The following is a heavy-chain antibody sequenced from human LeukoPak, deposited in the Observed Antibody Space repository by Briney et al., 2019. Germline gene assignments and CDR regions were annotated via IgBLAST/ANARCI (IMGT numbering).Heavy chain of an antibody. CDR2: FYHSGGT. CDR3: VRPYYGSGSYGAYFDY. Sequence: SETLSLTCTVSGYSFSSDYYWGWIRQPPGKGLEWIGSFYHSGGTYYNPSLKRRVTISVDTSKNQFSLKLNSMTAADTAVYYCVRPYYGSGSYGAYFDYWGQGTLVTVSS. V-gene: IGHV4-38-2*02. J-gene: IGHJ4*02. CDR1: GYSFSSDYY. D-gene: IGHD3-10*01.